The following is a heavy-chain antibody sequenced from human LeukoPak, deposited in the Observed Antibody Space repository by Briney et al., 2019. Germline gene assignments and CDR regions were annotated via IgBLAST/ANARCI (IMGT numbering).Heavy chain of an antibody. CDR3: ARGIPSFTLFGVVIY. Sequence: ASVKVSCKTSGYNFPGYDIHWVRQPPGHGPEWVGLINPNNGGTEYAQRFQGRVTMTRDTSISTAFMELSGLRSDDTAVYYCARGIPSFTLFGVVIYWGQGTAVTVSS. J-gene: IGHJ4*02. CDR1: GYNFPGYD. V-gene: IGHV1-2*02. D-gene: IGHD3-3*01. CDR2: INPNNGGT.